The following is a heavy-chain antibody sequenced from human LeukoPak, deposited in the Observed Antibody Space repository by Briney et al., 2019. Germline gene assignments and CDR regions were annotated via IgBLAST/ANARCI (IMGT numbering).Heavy chain of an antibody. D-gene: IGHD6-13*01. CDR3: ATDLEGSSSPSFDY. J-gene: IGHJ4*02. CDR2: IIPVIDTG. V-gene: IGHV1-69*04. Sequence: EASVKVSCKASGGNFISHAISWVRQAPGQGLEWMGRIIPVIDTGNYAQKFQGRVTMTEDTSTDTAYMELSSLRSEDTAVYYCATDLEGSSSPSFDYWGQGTLVTVSS. CDR1: GGNFISHA.